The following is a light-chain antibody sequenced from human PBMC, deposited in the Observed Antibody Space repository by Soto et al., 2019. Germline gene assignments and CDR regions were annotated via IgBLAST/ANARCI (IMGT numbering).Light chain of an antibody. Sequence: EIGLPQSPATLSVSPGEIATLSCRASQSVTSHLAWYQQKPGQAPRLLIYGASTKSSGIPARFSGSGSGTEFTLTVSSLHSEDFAVYYCQQYFNWPLTFGQGTKVEIK. J-gene: IGKJ2*01. CDR2: GAS. CDR1: QSVTSH. CDR3: QQYFNWPLT. V-gene: IGKV3-15*01.